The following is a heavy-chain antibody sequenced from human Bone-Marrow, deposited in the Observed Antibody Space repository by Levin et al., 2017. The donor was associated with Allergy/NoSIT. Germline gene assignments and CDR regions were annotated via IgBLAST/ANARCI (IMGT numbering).Heavy chain of an antibody. Sequence: GGSLRLSCAASGFSFSNYAMSWVRQAPGKGLEWVSGISGSALSTYYAGSVKGRFTISRDNSKNTLYLQMNSLRAEDTAIYYCARGQRRAIAAMGYWGQGTLVTVSS. CDR3: ARGQRRAIAAMGY. CDR2: ISGSALST. D-gene: IGHD6-13*01. V-gene: IGHV3-23*01. J-gene: IGHJ4*02. CDR1: GFSFSNYA.